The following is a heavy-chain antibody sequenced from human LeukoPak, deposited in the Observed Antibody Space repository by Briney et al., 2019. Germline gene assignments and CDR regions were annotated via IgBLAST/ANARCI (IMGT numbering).Heavy chain of an antibody. CDR2: INHSGST. CDR1: GGSFSGYY. J-gene: IGHJ6*02. CDR3: ARRNYDFWSDYGLDV. V-gene: IGHV4-34*01. D-gene: IGHD3-3*01. Sequence: SEALSLTCAVYGGSFSGYYWSWIRQPPGKGLEWIGEINHSGSTNYNPSLNSRVTMSVDTSKNQISLRLSSVSAADTATYYCARRNYDFWSDYGLDVWGQGTTVTVSS.